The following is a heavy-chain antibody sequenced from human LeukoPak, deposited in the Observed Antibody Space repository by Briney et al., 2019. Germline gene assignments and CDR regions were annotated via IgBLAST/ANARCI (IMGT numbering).Heavy chain of an antibody. V-gene: IGHV3-7*01. D-gene: IGHD3-16*01. CDR1: GFTFGDYW. J-gene: IGHJ4*02. CDR2: IKQDGSEE. Sequence: GGSLRLSCAASGFTFGDYWMSWFRQAPGKGLQWVANIKQDGSEEYYVDSVKGRFSISRDNAKSSLYLQMNSLRAEDTAVYYCGSTFAGRREWGQGTLVTVSS. CDR3: GSTFAGRRE.